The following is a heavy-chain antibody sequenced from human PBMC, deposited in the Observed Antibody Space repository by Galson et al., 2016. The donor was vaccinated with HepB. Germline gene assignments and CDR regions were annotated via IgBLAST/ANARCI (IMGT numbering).Heavy chain of an antibody. CDR2: ISPSGGST. CDR3: ARDDTARHWRPFDY. CDR1: GYIFTTYY. V-gene: IGHV1-46*01. Sequence: SVKVSCKASGYIFTTYYLHWLRQAPGQGLEWMGIISPSGGSTNYAQKFQGRVTMTRDTSTSTVYMELSSLTSEDTAVYFCARDDTARHWRPFDYWGQGTLVTVSS. D-gene: IGHD5-18*01. J-gene: IGHJ4*02.